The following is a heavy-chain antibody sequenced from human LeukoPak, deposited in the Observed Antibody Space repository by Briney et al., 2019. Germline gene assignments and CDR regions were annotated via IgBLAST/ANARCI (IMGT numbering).Heavy chain of an antibody. D-gene: IGHD3-22*01. CDR1: GYTFTSYG. J-gene: IGHJ3*02. V-gene: IGHV1-18*01. Sequence: APVKVSCKASGYTFTSYGVNWVRQAPAQGLEWMGWISSYTDDTSYSQKFQDRITMTTDRSTNTAYVELKSLRSDDTAMYYCARGSRYYDSSGYYEALDIWGQGTMVTVSS. CDR3: ARGSRYYDSSGYYEALDI. CDR2: ISSYTDDT.